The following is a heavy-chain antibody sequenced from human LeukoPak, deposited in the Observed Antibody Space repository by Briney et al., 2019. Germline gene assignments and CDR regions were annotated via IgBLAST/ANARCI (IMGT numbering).Heavy chain of an antibody. CDR2: INPNSGGT. Sequence: ASVKVSCKASGYTFTGYYMHWVRQAPGQGLEWMGWINPNSGGTNYAQKFQGRVTMTRDTSISTAYMELSRLRSDDTAVYYCARDRGIQLWLLSTLGSDFDYWGQGTLVTVSS. J-gene: IGHJ4*02. CDR1: GYTFTGYY. D-gene: IGHD5-18*01. V-gene: IGHV1-2*02. CDR3: ARDRGIQLWLLSTLGSDFDY.